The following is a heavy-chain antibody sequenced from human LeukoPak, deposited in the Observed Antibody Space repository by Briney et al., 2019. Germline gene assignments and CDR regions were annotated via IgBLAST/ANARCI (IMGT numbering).Heavy chain of an antibody. CDR2: TYYMSTWYN. Sequence: SQTLSLTCAISGDSVSSNSVTWNWIRQSPSRGLEWLGRTYYMSTWYNDYAVSVRGRITVNPDTSKNQFSLHLNSVTPEDTAVYYCARRLTQYDCFDPWGQGILVTVSS. CDR3: ARRLTQYDCFDP. D-gene: IGHD2-2*01. CDR1: GDSVSSNSVT. J-gene: IGHJ5*02. V-gene: IGHV6-1*01.